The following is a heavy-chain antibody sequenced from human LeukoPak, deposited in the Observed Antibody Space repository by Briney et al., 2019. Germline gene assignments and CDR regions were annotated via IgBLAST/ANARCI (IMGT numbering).Heavy chain of an antibody. D-gene: IGHD6-19*01. CDR3: AKLYSSGRYYFDY. CDR1: GFTFSSYA. CDR2: IGGSGDST. J-gene: IGHJ4*02. V-gene: IGHV3-23*01. Sequence: GGSLRLSCAASGFTFSSYAMSWVRQAPGKGLEWVSAIGGSGDSTYYADSVQGRFTISRDNPKNTLYLQMNSLRVEDTAVYYCAKLYSSGRYYFDYWGQGTLVTVSS.